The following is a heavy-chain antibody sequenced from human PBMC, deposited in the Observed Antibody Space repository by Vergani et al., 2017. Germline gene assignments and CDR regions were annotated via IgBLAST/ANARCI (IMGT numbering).Heavy chain of an antibody. V-gene: IGHV3-23*01. CDR2: ISGSGGST. CDR1: GFTFSSYA. J-gene: IGHJ5*02. CDR3: AKDHSSDGSGSYYNH. D-gene: IGHD3-10*01. Sequence: EVQLLESGGGLVQPGGSLRLSCAASGFTFSSYAMSGVRQAPGKGLEWVSAISGSGGSTYYADSVKGRFTISRDNSKNTLYLQMNSLRAEDTAVYYCAKDHSSDGSGSYYNHWGQGTLVTVSS.